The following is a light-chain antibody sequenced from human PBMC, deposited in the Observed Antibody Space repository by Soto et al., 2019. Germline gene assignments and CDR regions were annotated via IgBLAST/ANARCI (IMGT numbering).Light chain of an antibody. CDR3: QQYNTYSRT. CDR1: QSISTS. J-gene: IGKJ1*01. Sequence: DIQMTQSPSTLSASVLDRVTVTFRASQSISTSLAWYQQKPGKAPKLLIYKASNLESGVPSRFSGSGSGTEFTLTISSLQPDDFATYYCQQYNTYSRTFGQGTKVDIK. CDR2: KAS. V-gene: IGKV1-5*03.